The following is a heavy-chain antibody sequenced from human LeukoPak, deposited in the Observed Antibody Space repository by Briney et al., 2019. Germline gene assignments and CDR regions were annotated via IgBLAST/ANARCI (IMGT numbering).Heavy chain of an antibody. J-gene: IGHJ4*02. CDR1: GFTFGDYA. Sequence: GGSLRLSCTTSGFTFGDYAMSWVRQAPGKGLEWVGFIRSKAYGGTTEYAAYVKGRFTISRDDSKSIAYLQMNSLKTEDTAVYYCQTYYYDSSGYYYIDQWGRGTLVTVSS. D-gene: IGHD3-22*01. CDR3: QTYYYDSSGYYYIDQ. CDR2: IRSKAYGGTT. V-gene: IGHV3-49*04.